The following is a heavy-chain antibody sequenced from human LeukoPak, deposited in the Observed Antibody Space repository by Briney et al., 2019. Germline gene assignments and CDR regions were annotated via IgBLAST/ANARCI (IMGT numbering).Heavy chain of an antibody. D-gene: IGHD5-12*01. CDR2: IKQDGSEK. CDR1: GFTFSSYW. CDR3: ARERGRGYSGYDFKY. J-gene: IGHJ4*02. V-gene: IGHV3-7*01. Sequence: GGSLRLSCAASGFTFSSYWMSWVRQAPGKGLEWVANIKQDGSEKYYVDSVKGRFTISRDNAKNSLYLQMNSLRAEDTAVYYCARERGRGYSGYDFKYWGQGTLVTVSS.